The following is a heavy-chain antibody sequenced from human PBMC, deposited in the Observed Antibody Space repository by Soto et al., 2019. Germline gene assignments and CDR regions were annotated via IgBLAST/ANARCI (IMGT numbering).Heavy chain of an antibody. CDR1: GYTLTELS. V-gene: IGHV1-24*01. CDR3: ARDGPGTGIIGGHCLDY. Sequence: GASVKVSCKVSGYTLTELSMHWVRQAPGKGLEWMGGFDPEDGETIYAQKFQGRVTMTEDTSTDTAYMELSSLRAEDTAVYFCARDGPGTGIIGGHCLDYWGQGTLVTVSS. D-gene: IGHD1-20*01. J-gene: IGHJ4*02. CDR2: FDPEDGET.